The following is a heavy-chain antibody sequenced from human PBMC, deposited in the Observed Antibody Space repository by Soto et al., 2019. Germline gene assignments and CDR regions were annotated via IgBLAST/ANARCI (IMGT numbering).Heavy chain of an antibody. CDR2: INHSGST. Sequence: SETLSLTCAVYGGSFSAYYWSWIRQPPGKGLEWIGEINHSGSTNYNPSLKSRLTISVDTSKNQFSLNLSSVTAADTAVYYWWTGLERRYSYCYSRRDYPYYLLAVCGRGTTVTVSS. J-gene: IGHJ6*03. V-gene: IGHV4-34*01. CDR1: GGSFSAYY. D-gene: IGHD5-18*01. CDR3: WTGLERRYSYCYSRRDYPYYLLAV.